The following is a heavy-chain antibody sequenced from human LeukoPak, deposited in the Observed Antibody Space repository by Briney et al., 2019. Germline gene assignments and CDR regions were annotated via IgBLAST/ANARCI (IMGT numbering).Heavy chain of an antibody. CDR1: GLTFSDYY. D-gene: IGHD3-22*01. CDR2: ISGSGTTT. CDR3: AIQITMIVVVPYFDY. J-gene: IGHJ4*02. Sequence: GGSLRLSCAASGLTFSDYYMTWIRQAPGKGLEWVSSISGSGTTTYSADSVRGRFTVSRDNAKNSVFLYMNSLRAEDTAVYYCAIQITMIVVVPYFDYWGQGTPVTVSS. V-gene: IGHV3-11*04.